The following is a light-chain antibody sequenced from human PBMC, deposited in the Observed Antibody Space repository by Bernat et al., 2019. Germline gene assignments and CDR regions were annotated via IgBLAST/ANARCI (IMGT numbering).Light chain of an antibody. V-gene: IGLV3-25*03. CDR2: KDV. J-gene: IGLJ7*01. Sequence: SYELTQPPSVSVSPRQTARITCSGDTLAKQYVNWYQHKPGQAPLQVIYKDVGRPSGIPERFSGSSSATTVTLTISEVQTEDEADYYCQSVGNSGSYPVFGGGTRLTVL. CDR1: TLAKQY. CDR3: QSVGNSGSYPV.